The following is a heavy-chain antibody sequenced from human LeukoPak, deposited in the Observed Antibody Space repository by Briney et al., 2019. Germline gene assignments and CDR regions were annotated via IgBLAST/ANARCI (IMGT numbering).Heavy chain of an antibody. Sequence: ASVKVSCKASGYTFTGYHMHWVRQAPGQGLEWMGWINPNSGGTNYAQKFQGRVTMTRDTSISTAYMELSRLRSDDTAVYYCARDGFYCSSTSCYVYYYYGMDVWGQGTTVTVSS. CDR3: ARDGFYCSSTSCYVYYYYGMDV. CDR1: GYTFTGYH. J-gene: IGHJ6*02. CDR2: INPNSGGT. D-gene: IGHD2-2*01. V-gene: IGHV1-2*02.